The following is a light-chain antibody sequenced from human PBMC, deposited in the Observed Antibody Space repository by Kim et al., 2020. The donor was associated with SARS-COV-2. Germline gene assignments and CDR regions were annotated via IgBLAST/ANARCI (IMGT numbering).Light chain of an antibody. V-gene: IGLV3-1*01. J-gene: IGLJ3*02. Sequence: SYELTQPPSVSVSPGQTATITCSGDKLGNKYAYWYQQKPGQSPVLVIYQDDKRPSGIPERFSGSNSGDTATLTISGTQSMDEADYYCQAWDSGWVFGGGTQLTVL. CDR1: KLGNKY. CDR2: QDD. CDR3: QAWDSGWV.